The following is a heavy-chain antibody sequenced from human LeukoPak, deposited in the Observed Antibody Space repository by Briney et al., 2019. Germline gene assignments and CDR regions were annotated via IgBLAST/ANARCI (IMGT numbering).Heavy chain of an antibody. D-gene: IGHD6-13*01. Sequence: KPSETLSLTCAVYGGSFSGYYWSWIRQPPGKGLEWIGEINHSGSTNYNPSLKSRVTISVDTSKNQFSLKLSSVTAADTAVYYCARSPYSTFFNYWGQGTLVTVSS. CDR2: INHSGST. CDR3: ARSPYSTFFNY. CDR1: GGSFSGYY. J-gene: IGHJ4*02. V-gene: IGHV4-34*01.